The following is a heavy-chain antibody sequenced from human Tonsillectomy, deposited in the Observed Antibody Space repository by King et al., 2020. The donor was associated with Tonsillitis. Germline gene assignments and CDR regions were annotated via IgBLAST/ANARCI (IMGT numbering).Heavy chain of an antibody. D-gene: IGHD3-10*01. CDR1: GFTFSSYS. J-gene: IGHJ4*02. V-gene: IGHV3-23*04. CDR3: AIESGAGSYDRDYPYSFDY. CDR2: ISDSGVNT. Sequence: VQLVESGGGLVQPGGSLRLSCAASGFTFSSYSMSWVRQAPGKGLEWVSTISDSGVNTFYAASGKGRFTIPSDSSKNTLYLQVNSLRAAETAVYYCAIESGAGSYDRDYPYSFDYWGQGTLVTVSP.